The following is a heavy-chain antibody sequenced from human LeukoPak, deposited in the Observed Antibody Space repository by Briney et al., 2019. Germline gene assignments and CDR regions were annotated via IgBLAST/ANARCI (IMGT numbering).Heavy chain of an antibody. CDR2: IKSKTDGGTT. J-gene: IGHJ4*02. CDR1: GFTFSNAW. CDR3: ARDLDWGKYYFDY. D-gene: IGHD3/OR15-3a*01. V-gene: IGHV3-15*01. Sequence: GGSLRLSCAASGFTFSNAWMSWVRQAPGKGLEWVGRIKSKTDGGTTDYAAPVKGRFTISRDNAKNSLYLQMNSLRAEDTAVYYCARDLDWGKYYFDYWGQGTLVTVSS.